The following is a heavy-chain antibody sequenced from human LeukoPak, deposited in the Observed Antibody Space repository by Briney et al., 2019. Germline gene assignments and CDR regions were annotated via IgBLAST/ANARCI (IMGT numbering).Heavy chain of an antibody. CDR2: ISYDGSNK. Sequence: PGRSLRLSCAASGFTFSSYAMHWVRQAPGKGLEWVAVISYDGSNKYYADSVKGRFTISRDNSKNTLYPQMNSLRAEDTAVYYCARDTITMYSRHMDVWGQGTTVTVSS. CDR1: GFTFSSYA. V-gene: IGHV3-30-3*01. D-gene: IGHD6-13*01. CDR3: ARDTITMYSRHMDV. J-gene: IGHJ6*02.